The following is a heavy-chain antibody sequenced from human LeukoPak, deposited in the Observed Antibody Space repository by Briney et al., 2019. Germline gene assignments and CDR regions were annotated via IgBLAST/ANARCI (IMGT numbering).Heavy chain of an antibody. CDR3: ARAAVTVADTYALYFDS. CDR1: GGSISSGGYS. V-gene: IGHV4-30-2*01. Sequence: SETLSLTCAVSGGSISSGGYSWSWIRQPPGKGLEWIGYIYHYGSTYYNPSLKSRVAIPVDTSMNQFSLNLSSVTAADTAVYYCARAAVTVADTYALYFDSWGQGTLITVSS. D-gene: IGHD6-19*01. CDR2: IYHYGST. J-gene: IGHJ4*02.